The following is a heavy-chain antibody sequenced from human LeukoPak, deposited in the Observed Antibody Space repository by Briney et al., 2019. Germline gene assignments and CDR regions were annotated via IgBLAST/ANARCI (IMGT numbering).Heavy chain of an antibody. CDR2: INHSGST. Sequence: SETLSLTCAVYGGSFSGYYWSWIRQPPGKGLEWIGEINHSGSTNYNPSLKSRVTISVDTSKNQFSLKLSSVTAADTAVYYCARDLFPSIAAAGEGWFDPWGQGTLVTVSS. J-gene: IGHJ5*02. D-gene: IGHD6-13*01. V-gene: IGHV4-34*01. CDR3: ARDLFPSIAAAGEGWFDP. CDR1: GGSFSGYY.